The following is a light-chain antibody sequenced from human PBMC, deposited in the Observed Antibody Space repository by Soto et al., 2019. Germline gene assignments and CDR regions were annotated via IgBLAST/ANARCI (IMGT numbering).Light chain of an antibody. CDR2: DAS. CDR3: QHCDYLPI. Sequence: DIPMTQSPSTLSASVGDRVTITCRASQSISSWLAWYQQKPGKAPKLLIYDASILEAGVPPRFSGSGSGTDFTLTISNLQPEDVATYYCQHCDYLPIFGPGTTVDFK. J-gene: IGKJ3*01. CDR1: QSISSW. V-gene: IGKV1-5*01.